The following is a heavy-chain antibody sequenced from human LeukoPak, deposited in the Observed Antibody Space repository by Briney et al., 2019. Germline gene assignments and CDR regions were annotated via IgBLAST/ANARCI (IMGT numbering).Heavy chain of an antibody. CDR1: GFTFSSYS. J-gene: IGHJ5*02. CDR3: ARDRAARLAIERNWFDP. V-gene: IGHV3-48*02. Sequence: PGGSLRLSCAASGFTFSSYSMNWVRQAPGKGLEWVSYINSSSSTIYYADSVKGRFTISRDNAKNSLYLQMNSLRDEDTAVYYCARDRAARLAIERNWFDPWGQGTLVTVSS. D-gene: IGHD6-6*01. CDR2: INSSSSTI.